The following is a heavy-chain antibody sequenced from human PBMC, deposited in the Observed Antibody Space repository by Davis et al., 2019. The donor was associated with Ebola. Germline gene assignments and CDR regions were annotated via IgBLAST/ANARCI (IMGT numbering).Heavy chain of an antibody. J-gene: IGHJ4*02. V-gene: IGHV3-74*01. CDR3: TTGQGAN. CDR2: INPDGSFT. CDR1: GFTFSSYW. Sequence: GESLKISCAASGFTFSSYWMHWVRQAPGKGLVWVSRINPDGSFTDYADSVKGRFSISRDSTSNTLYLQMNGLRAEDTAVYYCTTGQGANWGQGTLVTVSS.